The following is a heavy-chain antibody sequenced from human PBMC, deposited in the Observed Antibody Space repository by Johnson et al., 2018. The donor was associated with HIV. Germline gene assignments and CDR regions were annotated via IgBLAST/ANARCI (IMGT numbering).Heavy chain of an antibody. Sequence: EQLVESGGGLVQPGGSLRLSCAASGFSFSFYWLSWVRPAPGTGLEWVANIKHDGSERSYVDSVKGRFPISRANAKNSLYLQMNSLRAEDTAVYYCARIPILRYFDWLYDAFDIWGQGTMVTVSS. V-gene: IGHV3-7*01. CDR1: GFSFSFYW. CDR3: ARIPILRYFDWLYDAFDI. J-gene: IGHJ3*02. CDR2: IKHDGSER. D-gene: IGHD3-9*01.